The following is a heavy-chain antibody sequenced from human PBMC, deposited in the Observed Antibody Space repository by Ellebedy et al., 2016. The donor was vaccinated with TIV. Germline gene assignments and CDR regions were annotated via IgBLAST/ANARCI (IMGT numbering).Heavy chain of an antibody. V-gene: IGHV3-7*01. Sequence: GGSLRLSCVASGFTFSHYWMTWVRQAPGKGLEWVANIKRDGSEEYFVDSVRGRFTISRDNARKSVYLQMNSLRAEDTALYYCARGADFFDYWGQGTLVTVSS. CDR3: ARGADFFDY. CDR1: GFTFSHYW. CDR2: IKRDGSEE. J-gene: IGHJ4*02.